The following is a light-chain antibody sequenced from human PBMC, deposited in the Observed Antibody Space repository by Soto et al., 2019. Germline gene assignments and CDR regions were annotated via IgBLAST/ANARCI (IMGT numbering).Light chain of an antibody. Sequence: IVMTQSPATLSLSPGERATLSCRASQSVATNLAWYQQKPGQAPRLLIYEASTRATGIPARFSGSGTGTEFTLTSSSLQSEDFAVYYWQHHSHWPSFGQGTNLEIK. CDR2: EAS. V-gene: IGKV3-15*01. CDR1: QSVATN. CDR3: QHHSHWPS. J-gene: IGKJ2*01.